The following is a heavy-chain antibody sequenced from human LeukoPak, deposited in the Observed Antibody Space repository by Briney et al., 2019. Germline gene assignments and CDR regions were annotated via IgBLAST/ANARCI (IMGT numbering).Heavy chain of an antibody. CDR3: ARDWGRESN. Sequence: ASVTVSYTASGYTFTGYYMDWVRKARGQGVEWMGGINPTSGGTNHAQKFQGRVTMTRDTSISTAYMELSRLRSDDTAVYYCARDWGRESNWGQGTLVTVSS. J-gene: IGHJ4*02. CDR1: GYTFTGYY. D-gene: IGHD3-10*01. CDR2: INPTSGGT. V-gene: IGHV1-2*02.